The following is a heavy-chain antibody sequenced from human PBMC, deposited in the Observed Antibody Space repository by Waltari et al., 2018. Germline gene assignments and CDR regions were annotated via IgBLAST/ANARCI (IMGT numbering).Heavy chain of an antibody. J-gene: IGHJ4*02. CDR2: IDHSEIT. D-gene: IGHD2-15*01. V-gene: IGHV4-34*04. CDR1: GGSSSGYC. CDR3: ARNRRAGGNARRYDY. Sequence: HVQLQQWCAGLLKPSDSLSLTCAAYGGSSSGYCWSWLREPPGKGLGWIGEIDHSEITNDSPTIKSRSTISVVTSKVQSSQKLCSVNVADAAVYDRARNRRAGGNARRYDYWGQGTLVTVSS.